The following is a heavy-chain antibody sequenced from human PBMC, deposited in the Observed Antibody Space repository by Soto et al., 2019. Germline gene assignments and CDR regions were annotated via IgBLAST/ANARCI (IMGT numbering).Heavy chain of an antibody. CDR3: ARAPYYYDSSGYAPDY. V-gene: IGHV1-69*13. CDR1: GGTFSSYA. J-gene: IGHJ4*02. CDR2: IIPIFGTA. D-gene: IGHD3-22*01. Sequence: SVKLSCKASGGTFSSYAISWVRQAPGQGLEWMGGIIPIFGTANYAQKFQGRVTITADESTSTAYMELSSLRSEDTAVYYCARAPYYYDSSGYAPDYWGQGTLVPVSS.